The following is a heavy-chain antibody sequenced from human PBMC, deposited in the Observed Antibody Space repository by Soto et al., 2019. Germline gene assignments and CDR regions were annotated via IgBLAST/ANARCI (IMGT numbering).Heavy chain of an antibody. CDR2: INAGNGNT. J-gene: IGHJ6*02. CDR3: ARDPSYYGMDV. Sequence: GASVKVSSKASGYTFTTYAMHWVRQAPGQRLEWMGWINAGNGNTKYSQKFQGRVTITRDTSESTAYMELSSLRSEDTAVYYCARDPSYYGMDVWGQGTTVTGSS. CDR1: GYTFTTYA. V-gene: IGHV1-3*01.